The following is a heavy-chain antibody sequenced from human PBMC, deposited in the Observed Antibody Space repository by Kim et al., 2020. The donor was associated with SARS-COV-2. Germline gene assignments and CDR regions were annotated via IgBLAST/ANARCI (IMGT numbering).Heavy chain of an antibody. CDR1: GFTFTNYA. CDR3: AKGGISFVAGATVSDWFDP. D-gene: IGHD1-26*01. V-gene: IGHV3-23*01. CDR2: ISASGRST. J-gene: IGHJ5*02. Sequence: GGSLRLSCAASGFTFTNYAMTWVSQGPGKGLEWVSTISASGRSTYNADSVKGRFTISRDDSKNTLFLQMNSLRAEDTAVYYCAKGGISFVAGATVSDWFDPWGQGTLVTVSS.